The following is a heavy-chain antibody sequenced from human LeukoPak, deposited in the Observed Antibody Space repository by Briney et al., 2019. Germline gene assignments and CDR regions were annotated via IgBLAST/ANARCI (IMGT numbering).Heavy chain of an antibody. CDR1: GFTFSNTW. D-gene: IGHD5-12*01. V-gene: IGHV3-48*01. Sequence: GGSLRLSCAASGFTFSNTWMSWVRQAPGKGLEGVSYISSSSGTIYYADSVKGRFTISRDNAKTSLYLQMNSLRAEDTAVYYCASRSALVDTTTYWGQGTLVTVSS. CDR3: ASRSALVDTTTY. J-gene: IGHJ4*02. CDR2: ISSSSGTI.